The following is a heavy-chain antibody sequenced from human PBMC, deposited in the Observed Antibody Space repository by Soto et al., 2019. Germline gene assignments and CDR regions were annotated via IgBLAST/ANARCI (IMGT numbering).Heavy chain of an antibody. CDR1: GFTFSAYL. D-gene: IGHD7-27*01. J-gene: IGHJ3*01. Sequence: GGSLRLSCEASGFTFSAYLMTWVRQAPGKGLEWVSSISGTDGTTYYADSVKGRFSISRDNSKNTLYLQMNSLTVNDTAVYYCAKPKLGIRAFDLWGQGTMVTVSS. CDR2: ISGTDGTT. V-gene: IGHV3-23*01. CDR3: AKPKLGIRAFDL.